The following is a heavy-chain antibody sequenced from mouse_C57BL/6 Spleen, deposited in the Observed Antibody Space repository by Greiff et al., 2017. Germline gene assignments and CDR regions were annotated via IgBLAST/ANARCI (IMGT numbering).Heavy chain of an antibody. J-gene: IGHJ2*01. V-gene: IGHV1-81*01. Sequence: QVHVKQSGAELARPGASVKLSCKASGYTFTSYGISWVKQRTGQGLEWIGEIYPRSGNTYYNEKFKGKATLTADKSSSTAYMELRSLTSEDSAVYFCAEGTGYYFDYWGQGTTLTVSS. CDR3: AEGTGYYFDY. CDR1: GYTFTSYG. D-gene: IGHD4-1*01. CDR2: IYPRSGNT.